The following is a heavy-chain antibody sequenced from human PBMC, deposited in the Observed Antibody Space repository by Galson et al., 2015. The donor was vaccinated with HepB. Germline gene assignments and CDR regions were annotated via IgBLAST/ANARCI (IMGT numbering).Heavy chain of an antibody. Sequence: SLRLSCAASGFTFSSYGMHWVRQAPGKGLEWVAVISYDGSNKYYADSVKGRFTISRDNSKNTLYLQMNSLRAEDTAVYYCAKDLTIAAAGGGYFDYWGQGTLVTVST. CDR3: AKDLTIAAAGGGYFDY. CDR1: GFTFSSYG. D-gene: IGHD6-13*01. V-gene: IGHV3-30*18. J-gene: IGHJ4*02. CDR2: ISYDGSNK.